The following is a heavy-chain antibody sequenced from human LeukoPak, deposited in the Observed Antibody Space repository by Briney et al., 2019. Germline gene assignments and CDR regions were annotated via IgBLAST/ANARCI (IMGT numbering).Heavy chain of an antibody. CDR2: IWYDGSNK. CDR3: ARDLTRGYNYGSEDY. D-gene: IGHD5-18*01. V-gene: IGHV3-33*01. CDR1: GFTFSSYA. J-gene: IGHJ4*02. Sequence: GGSLRLSCAASGFTFSSYAMHWVRQAPGKGLEWVAVIWYDGSNKYYADSVKGRFTISRDNSKNTLYLQMNSLRAEDTAVYYCARDLTRGYNYGSEDYWGQGTLVTVSS.